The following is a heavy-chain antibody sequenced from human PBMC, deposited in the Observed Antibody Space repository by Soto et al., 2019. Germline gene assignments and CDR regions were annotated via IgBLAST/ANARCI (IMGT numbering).Heavy chain of an antibody. J-gene: IGHJ4*02. V-gene: IGHV1-18*01. CDR2: ITAHNDNT. Sequence: ASVKVSCKASGYTFTSYGISWVRQAPGQGLEWMGWITAHNDNTNYAPKFQGRVTMTTDTSASTAYMELRSLRSDDTAVYYCAREALSYDSSAFYRPDYWGQGTLVTVSS. CDR1: GYTFTSYG. D-gene: IGHD3-22*01. CDR3: AREALSYDSSAFYRPDY.